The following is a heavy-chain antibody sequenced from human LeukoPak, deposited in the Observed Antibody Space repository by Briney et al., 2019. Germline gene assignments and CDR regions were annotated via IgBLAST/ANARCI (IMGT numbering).Heavy chain of an antibody. CDR3: ARAMLRGLLDAFDI. Sequence: PGGSLRLSCAASGFTFSSYAISWVRQAPGKGLEWVSYISSSCRTTYYADSVKGRFTISRDNAKNSLFLQMNSLRVEDTAVYYCARAMLRGLLDAFDIWGQGTMVTVSS. D-gene: IGHD3-10*01. CDR1: GFTFSSYA. J-gene: IGHJ3*02. V-gene: IGHV3-48*04. CDR2: ISSSCRTT.